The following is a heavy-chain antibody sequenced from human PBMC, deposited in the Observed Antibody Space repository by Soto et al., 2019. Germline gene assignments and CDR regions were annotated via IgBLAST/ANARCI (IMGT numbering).Heavy chain of an antibody. Sequence: QVQLQESGPGLVKPSQTLSLTCTVSGGSISSGGYFWSWIRQHPVKGLEWIGFIYYSGSTYYNPSLKSRVTISVDTAKNQFYLKLSSVTAADTAVYYCAREGAAPYYYYGMDVWGQGTTVTVSS. CDR2: IYYSGST. J-gene: IGHJ6*02. V-gene: IGHV4-31*03. CDR3: AREGAAPYYYYGMDV. CDR1: GGSISSGGYF. D-gene: IGHD6-6*01.